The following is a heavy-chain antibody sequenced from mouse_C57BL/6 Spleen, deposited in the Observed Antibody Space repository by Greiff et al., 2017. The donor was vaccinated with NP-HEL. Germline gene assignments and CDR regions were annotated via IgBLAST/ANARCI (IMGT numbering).Heavy chain of an antibody. CDR1: GYTFTSYW. V-gene: IGHV1-69*01. D-gene: IGHD1-1*01. Sequence: QVQLQQSGAELVMPGASVKLSCKASGYTFTSYWMHWVKQRPGQGLEWIGEIDPSDSYTNYNQKFKGKSTLTVDKSSSTAYMQLSSLTSEDSAVYYCARGTTVVSYAMDYWGQGTSVTVSS. J-gene: IGHJ4*01. CDR3: ARGTTVVSYAMDY. CDR2: IDPSDSYT.